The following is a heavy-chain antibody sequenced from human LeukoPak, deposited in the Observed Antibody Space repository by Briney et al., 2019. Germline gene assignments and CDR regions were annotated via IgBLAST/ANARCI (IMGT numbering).Heavy chain of an antibody. D-gene: IGHD6-13*01. CDR3: AKALVAAASSNWFDP. Sequence: GGSLRLSCAASGFTLSSYAMSWVPQAPGKGLEWVSAISGSGGSTYYADSVKGRFTISRDNSKNTLYLQMNSLRAEDTAVYYCAKALVAAASSNWFDPWGQGTLVTVSS. J-gene: IGHJ5*02. CDR2: ISGSGGST. CDR1: GFTLSSYA. V-gene: IGHV3-23*01.